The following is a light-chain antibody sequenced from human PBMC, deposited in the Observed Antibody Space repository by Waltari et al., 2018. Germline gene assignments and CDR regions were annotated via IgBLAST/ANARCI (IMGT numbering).Light chain of an antibody. J-gene: IGLJ1*01. Sequence: QSALTQPPSASGSPGQSVTISCTGTSGDIGTYDHVSWYQQHPGKAPKVIVYAVTKRPSGVPDRFSGSKSGDTAVLTVSGRQAEDEADYYCSSYAGNYIYVFGTGTEVTVL. CDR3: SSYAGNYIYV. V-gene: IGLV2-8*01. CDR1: SGDIGTYDH. CDR2: AVT.